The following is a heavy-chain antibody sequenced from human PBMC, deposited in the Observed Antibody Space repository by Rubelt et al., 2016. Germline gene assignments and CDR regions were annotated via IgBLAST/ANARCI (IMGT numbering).Heavy chain of an antibody. D-gene: IGHD3-22*01. V-gene: IGHV4-4*02. J-gene: IGHJ4*02. Sequence: PSLKSRVTISVDKSKNRFSLKLSSVTAADTAVYYCARTYYYDSSGYSDPLYYFDYWGQGTLVTVSS. CDR3: ARTYYYDSSGYSDPLYYFDY.